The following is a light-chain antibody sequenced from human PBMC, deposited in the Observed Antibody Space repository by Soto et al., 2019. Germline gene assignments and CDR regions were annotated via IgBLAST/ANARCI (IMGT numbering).Light chain of an antibody. CDR2: GAS. CDR1: QSVSIN. Sequence: EIVMTQSPATLSLSPGERATLSCRASQSVSINLAWYQQKPGQAPRLLIYGASTRATGIPARFSGSGSGTEFTLTISSLQSEAFAVYYCQQYNNWTALTFGGGTKVEIK. J-gene: IGKJ4*01. CDR3: QQYNNWTALT. V-gene: IGKV3-15*01.